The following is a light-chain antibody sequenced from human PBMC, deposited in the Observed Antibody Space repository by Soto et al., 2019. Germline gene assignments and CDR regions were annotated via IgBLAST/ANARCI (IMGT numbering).Light chain of an antibody. Sequence: EIVLTQSPVTLSVSPGERATLSCRASQSVSSNLAWYQQKPGQAPRLLIYGASTRANGVPARFSGGGSGTEFPLAISSLQSEDLALYYCQQYRTFGQGTKVEIK. V-gene: IGKV3-15*01. CDR3: QQYRT. J-gene: IGKJ1*01. CDR2: GAS. CDR1: QSVSSN.